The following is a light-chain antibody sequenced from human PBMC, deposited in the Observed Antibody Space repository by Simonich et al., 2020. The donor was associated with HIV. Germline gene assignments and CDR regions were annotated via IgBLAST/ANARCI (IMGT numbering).Light chain of an antibody. J-gene: IGKJ2*01. CDR3: QQYKYWYT. CDR2: GAS. CDR1: QSFRSN. Sequence: EIVMTQSAATLSVSPGERATLSCRASQSFRSNLAWYQQKPGQAPRLLIFGASTRATGIPARFSGSGSGTEFTLTITSLQSEDFAVYYCQQYKYWYTFGQGTKLEIK. V-gene: IGKV3-15*01.